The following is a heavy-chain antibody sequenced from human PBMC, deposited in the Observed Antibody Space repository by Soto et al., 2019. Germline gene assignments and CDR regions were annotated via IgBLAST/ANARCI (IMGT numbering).Heavy chain of an antibody. Sequence: GGSLRLSCAASGFTFSSYGMHWVRQAPGKGLEWVAVIWYDGSNKYYADSVKGRFTISRDNSKNTLYLQMNSLRAEDTAVYYCARDLREDFWSGYYSLDYYYGMDVWGQGTTVTVSS. CDR2: IWYDGSNK. CDR1: GFTFSSYG. J-gene: IGHJ6*02. D-gene: IGHD3-3*01. CDR3: ARDLREDFWSGYYSLDYYYGMDV. V-gene: IGHV3-33*01.